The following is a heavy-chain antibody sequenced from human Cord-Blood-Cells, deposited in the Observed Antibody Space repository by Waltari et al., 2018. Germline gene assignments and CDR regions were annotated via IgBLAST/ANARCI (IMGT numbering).Heavy chain of an antibody. CDR3: AGVDTAMVSAFDI. J-gene: IGHJ3*02. Sequence: QVQLQQWGAGLLKPSENLSLTCAVYGGSFSGYYWSRLSQPPGKGLEWIGEINHSGSTNYNPSLKSRVTISVDTSKNQFSLKLSSVTAADTAVYYCAGVDTAMVSAFDIWGQGTMVTVSS. CDR1: GGSFSGYY. V-gene: IGHV4-34*01. D-gene: IGHD5-18*01. CDR2: INHSGST.